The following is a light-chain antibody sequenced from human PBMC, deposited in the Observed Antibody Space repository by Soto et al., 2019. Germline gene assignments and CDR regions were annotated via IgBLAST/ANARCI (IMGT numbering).Light chain of an antibody. J-gene: IGKJ1*01. Sequence: DIQMTQSPSTLSASVGDRVTITCRASQSISTWLAWYQQKPGKAPKLLIYKASNLQSGVPSRFSGSGSGTEFTLTISSLQPDDFATYYCQQYSGSAWTFGHGTKVEIK. CDR1: QSISTW. V-gene: IGKV1-5*03. CDR2: KAS. CDR3: QQYSGSAWT.